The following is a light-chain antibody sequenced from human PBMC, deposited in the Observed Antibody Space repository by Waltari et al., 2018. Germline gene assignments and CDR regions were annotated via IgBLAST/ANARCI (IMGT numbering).Light chain of an antibody. V-gene: IGLV2-14*03. CDR3: SSYTSSSAVV. J-gene: IGLJ2*01. Sequence: QSALTQPASVSGSPGQSLTIPCTGTSSDVGGYNYVSWYQQHPGKAPKLIIYDVSNRPAAVSNRFSGSKSGNTASLTISGLQAEDEADYYCSSYTSSSAVVFGGGTKLTVL. CDR1: SSDVGGYNY. CDR2: DVS.